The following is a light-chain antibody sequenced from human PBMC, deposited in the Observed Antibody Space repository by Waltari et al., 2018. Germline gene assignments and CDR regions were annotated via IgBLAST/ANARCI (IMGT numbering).Light chain of an antibody. J-gene: IGLJ3*02. CDR2: GNT. V-gene: IGLV1-40*01. CDR3: QCYDSSLSGSV. CDR1: SSTIGAGYA. Sequence: QSVLTQPPSVSGAPGQRVTISCPGSSSTIGAGYAVHWYQQLPGTAPKLLIYGNTNRPSGVPDRFSGSKSGTSASLAITGLQAEDEADYYCQCYDSSLSGSVFGGGTKLTVL.